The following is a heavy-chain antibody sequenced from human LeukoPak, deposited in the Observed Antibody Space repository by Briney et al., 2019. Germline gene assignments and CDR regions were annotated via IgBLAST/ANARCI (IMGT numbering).Heavy chain of an antibody. J-gene: IGHJ6*03. CDR1: GYTFTSYA. CDR3: ARDATIAAAGTYYYYYMDV. Sequence: ASVKVSCKASGYTFTSYAMNWVRQAPGQGLEWMGWINTNTGNPTYAQGFTGRFVFSLDTSVSTAYLQISSLKAEDTAVYYCARDATIAAAGTYYYYYMDVWGKGTTVTVSS. V-gene: IGHV7-4-1*02. D-gene: IGHD6-13*01. CDR2: INTNTGNP.